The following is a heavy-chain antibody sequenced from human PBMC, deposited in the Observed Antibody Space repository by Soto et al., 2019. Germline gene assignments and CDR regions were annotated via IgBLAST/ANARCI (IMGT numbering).Heavy chain of an antibody. J-gene: IGHJ6*03. Sequence: EVQLAESGGGLAQPGGSLRLSCAASGFTLSGYAMDWVRQAPGKGLEYVSGISSNGVGTYYANSVQGRFTISRDNSKNTLYLQMGSLRPEDMAVYYCARRARPDFSYMDVWGKGTTVTVSS. V-gene: IGHV3-64*01. CDR2: ISSNGVGT. CDR3: ARRARPDFSYMDV. CDR1: GFTLSGYA. D-gene: IGHD6-6*01.